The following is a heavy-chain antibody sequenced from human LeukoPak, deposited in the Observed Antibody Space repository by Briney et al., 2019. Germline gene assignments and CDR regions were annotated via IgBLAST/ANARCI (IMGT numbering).Heavy chain of an antibody. CDR1: GGSISSYY. CDR3: ARGGSSSNRYYYYYMDV. V-gene: IGHV4-59*01. CDR2: IYYSGST. J-gene: IGHJ6*03. D-gene: IGHD6-13*01. Sequence: PSETLSLTCTVSGGSISSYYWSWIRQPPGKGLEWIGYIYYSGSTNYNPSLKSRVTISVDTSKNQFSLKLSSVTAADTAVYYCARGGSSSNRYYYYYMDVWGKGTTVTISS.